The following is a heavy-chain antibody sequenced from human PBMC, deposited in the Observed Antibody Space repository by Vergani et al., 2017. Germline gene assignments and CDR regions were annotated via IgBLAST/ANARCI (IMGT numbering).Heavy chain of an antibody. D-gene: IGHD3-9*01. CDR1: GYTFTSYG. CDR3: ARGQAILSPVSYFDY. V-gene: IGHV1-18*01. CDR2: ISAYNGNT. Sequence: QVQLVQSGAEVKKPGASVKVSCKASGYTFTSYGISWVRQAPGQGLEWMGWISAYNGNTNYAQKHQGRVTMTSDTSTSTAYMELRSLRSDDTAVYYCARGQAILSPVSYFDYWGQGTLVTVSS. J-gene: IGHJ4*02.